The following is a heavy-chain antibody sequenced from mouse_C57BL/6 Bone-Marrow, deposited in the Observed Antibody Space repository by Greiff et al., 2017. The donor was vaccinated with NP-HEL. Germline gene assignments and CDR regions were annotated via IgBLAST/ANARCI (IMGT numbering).Heavy chain of an antibody. CDR1: GFTFSSYG. CDR3: ARGDYGAWFAY. Sequence: EVQLQQSGGDLVKPGGSLKLSCAASGFTFSSYGMSWVRQTPDKRLEWVATISSGGSYTYYPDSVKGRFTISRDNAKNTLYLQMSSLKSEDTAMYYCARGDYGAWFAYWGQGTLVTVSA. CDR2: ISSGGSYT. V-gene: IGHV5-6*01. J-gene: IGHJ3*01. D-gene: IGHD1-1*01.